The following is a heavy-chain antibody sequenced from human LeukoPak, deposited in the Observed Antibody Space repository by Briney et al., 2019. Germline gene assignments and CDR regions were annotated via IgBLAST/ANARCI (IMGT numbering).Heavy chain of an antibody. CDR3: ARDPGGGNDLYCGGDCFFY. CDR2: IYRGGST. Sequence: GGSLRLSCAASGFTVSSNYMTWVRQAPGRGLEWVSVIYRGGSTYYADSVKGRFTISRDNSKNTLYLQMNSLRVEDTAVYYCARDPGGGNDLYCGGDCFFYWGQGTLVTVSS. CDR1: GFTVSSNY. V-gene: IGHV3-66*01. D-gene: IGHD2-21*01. J-gene: IGHJ4*02.